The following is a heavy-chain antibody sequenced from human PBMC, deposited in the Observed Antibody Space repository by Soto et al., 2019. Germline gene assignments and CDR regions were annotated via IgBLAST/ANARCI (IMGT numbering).Heavy chain of an antibody. V-gene: IGHV4-31*02. D-gene: IGHD6-13*01. J-gene: IGHJ4*02. CDR2: IYYSGST. Sequence: WTWIRQHPVKGLEWVGHIYYSGSTYSNPSLKSRVTISVATSKNQFSLRLSSVTAADTAVYYCARIKGGAAGNFDYWGRGALVTVSS. CDR3: ARIKGGAAGNFDY.